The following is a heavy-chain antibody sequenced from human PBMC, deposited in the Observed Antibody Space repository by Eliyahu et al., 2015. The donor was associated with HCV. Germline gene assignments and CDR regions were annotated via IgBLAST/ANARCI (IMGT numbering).Heavy chain of an antibody. Sequence: EVRLVESGGGLIQPGGSLRLSCAASGFXVSRYYMSWVRXAPGKGLEWVSVIYSGGSTYYADSVKGRFTISRDNSMNTVYLQMISLRAEDTAVYYCARDRTFCSGGSCYSVADYWGQGTLVTVSS. J-gene: IGHJ4*02. D-gene: IGHD2-15*01. CDR1: GFXVSRYY. CDR3: ARDRTFCSGGSCYSVADY. CDR2: IYSGGST. V-gene: IGHV3-53*01.